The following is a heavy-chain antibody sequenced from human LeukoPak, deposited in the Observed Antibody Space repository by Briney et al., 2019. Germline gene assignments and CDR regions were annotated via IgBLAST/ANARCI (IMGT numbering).Heavy chain of an antibody. CDR3: ARDSHYYDSSGYLY. Sequence: GGSLRLSCAASGFTVSTNYMNWVRQAPGKGLEWVSYISSSGSTIYYADSVKGRFTISRDNAKNSLYLQMNSLRAEDTAVYYCARDSHYYDSSGYLYWGQGTLVTVSS. CDR2: ISSSGSTI. J-gene: IGHJ4*02. D-gene: IGHD3-22*01. V-gene: IGHV3-11*01. CDR1: GFTVSTNY.